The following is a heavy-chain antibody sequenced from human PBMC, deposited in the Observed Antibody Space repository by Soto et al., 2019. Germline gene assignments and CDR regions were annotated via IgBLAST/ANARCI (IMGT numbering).Heavy chain of an antibody. CDR3: VKDMAYGGNSGPFDY. CDR1: GFSFEDYS. J-gene: IGHJ4*02. V-gene: IGHV3-43*01. D-gene: IGHD4-17*01. CDR2: INWDAGGT. Sequence: GGSLRLSCAASGFSFEDYSLHWVRQAPGKGLEWVSLINWDAGGTYYADSVKGRFTISRDNSKNSLYLQMNSLKIEDTALYYCVKDMAYGGNSGPFDYWGQGTLVTVSS.